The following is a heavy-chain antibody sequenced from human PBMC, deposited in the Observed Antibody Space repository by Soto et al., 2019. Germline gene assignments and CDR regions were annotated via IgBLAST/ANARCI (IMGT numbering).Heavy chain of an antibody. CDR1: GFTFTSSA. V-gene: IGHV1-58*01. J-gene: IGHJ6*02. CDR2: IVVGSGNT. Sequence: ASVKVSCKASGFTFTSSAVQWVRQARGQRLELIGWIVVGSGNTNYAQKFQERVTITRDMSTSTAYMELSSLRSEDTAVYYCAARRGTFWGDYYYYGMDVWGQGTTVTVSS. CDR3: AARRGTFWGDYYYYGMDV. D-gene: IGHD3-16*01.